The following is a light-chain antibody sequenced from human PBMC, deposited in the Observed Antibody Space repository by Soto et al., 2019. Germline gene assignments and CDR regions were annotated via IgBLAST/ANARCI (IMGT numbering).Light chain of an antibody. CDR1: QSVGTY. CDR3: QQRVNWLT. J-gene: IGKJ4*01. V-gene: IGKV3-11*01. Sequence: EIVLTQSPAILSLSPGERATVSCRASQSVGTYLDWFQQKLGQAPRLLIYDASNRATGIPARFSGSGSGTDFTLTISGREPEDFAVYYCQQRVNWLTFGGGTKVEL. CDR2: DAS.